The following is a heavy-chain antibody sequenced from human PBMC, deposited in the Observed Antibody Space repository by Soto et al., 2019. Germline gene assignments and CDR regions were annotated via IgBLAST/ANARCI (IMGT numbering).Heavy chain of an antibody. Sequence: ETLSLTCAVYGGSFSGYYWSWIRQPPGKGLEWIGEINHSGSTNYNPSLKSRVTISVDTSKNQFSLKLSSVTAADTAVYYCAREAPGYCSSTSCYTGDYYYGMDVWGQGTTVTVS. V-gene: IGHV4-34*01. CDR2: INHSGST. CDR3: AREAPGYCSSTSCYTGDYYYGMDV. J-gene: IGHJ6*02. D-gene: IGHD2-2*02. CDR1: GGSFSGYY.